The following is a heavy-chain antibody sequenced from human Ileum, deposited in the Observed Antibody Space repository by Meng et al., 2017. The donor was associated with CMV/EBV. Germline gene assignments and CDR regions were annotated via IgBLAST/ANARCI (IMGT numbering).Heavy chain of an antibody. V-gene: IGHV1-2*06. Sequence: SVNLSCKASGYTFTGYWVHWGRQAPGQGLEWMGRIKPSTGDTSYAQKFQGRVTVTRDTSISTVYMELNSLTSDDTAVYYCTREGFDYWGQGALVTVSS. J-gene: IGHJ4*02. CDR2: IKPSTGDT. CDR3: TREGFDY. CDR1: GYTFTGYW.